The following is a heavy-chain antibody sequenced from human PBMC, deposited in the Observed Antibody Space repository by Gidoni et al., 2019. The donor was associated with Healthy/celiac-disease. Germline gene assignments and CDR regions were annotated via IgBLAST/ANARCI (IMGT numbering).Heavy chain of an antibody. CDR3: AKDSSGSYYGLAYSFDY. Sequence: QVQLVESGGGVVQPGRSLRLYCAASGFTFSSYGMHWVRQAPGKGLEWVAVISYDGSNKYYADSVKGRFTISRDNSKNTLYLQMNSLRAEDTAVYYCAKDSSGSYYGLAYSFDYWGQGTLVTVSS. V-gene: IGHV3-30*18. D-gene: IGHD1-26*01. CDR2: ISYDGSNK. CDR1: GFTFSSYG. J-gene: IGHJ4*02.